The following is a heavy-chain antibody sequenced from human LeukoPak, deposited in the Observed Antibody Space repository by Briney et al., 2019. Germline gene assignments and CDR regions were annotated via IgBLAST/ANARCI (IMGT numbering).Heavy chain of an antibody. D-gene: IGHD3-10*01. V-gene: IGHV1-24*01. CDR3: AHYGSGSTVYYYGMDV. Sequence: GASVTVSCKVSGYTLTELSMHWVRQAPGKGLEWMGGFDPEDGETIYAQKFQGRVTMTEDTSTDTAYMELSSLRPEDTAVYYCAHYGSGSTVYYYGMDVWGQGTTVTVSS. J-gene: IGHJ6*02. CDR1: GYTLTELS. CDR2: FDPEDGET.